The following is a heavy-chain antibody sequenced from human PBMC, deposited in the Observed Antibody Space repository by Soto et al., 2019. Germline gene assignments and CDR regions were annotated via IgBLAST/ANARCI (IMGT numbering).Heavy chain of an antibody. CDR1: GGSVSSGSYY. CDR3: ARIPYDILTGYGYYGMDV. J-gene: IGHJ6*02. V-gene: IGHV4-61*01. CDR2: IYYSGST. D-gene: IGHD3-9*01. Sequence: QVQLQESGPGLVKPSETLSLTCTVSGGSVSSGSYYWSWIRQPPGKGLEWIGYIYYSGSTNYNPSLTGRVTISVDTSKNQFSLKLSSVTAADTAVYYCARIPYDILTGYGYYGMDVWGQGTTVTVSS.